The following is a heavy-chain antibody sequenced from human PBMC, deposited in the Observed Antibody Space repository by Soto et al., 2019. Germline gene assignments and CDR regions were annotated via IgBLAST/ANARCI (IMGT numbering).Heavy chain of an antibody. CDR2: INSDGSST. CDR3: VKVSTFYDILTGYYSTNFFDP. D-gene: IGHD3-9*01. CDR1: GFTFSSHW. V-gene: IGHV3-74*01. Sequence: PGGSLRLSCAASGFTFSSHWMHWVRQAPGKGLVWVSRINSDGSSTSYADSVKGRFTISRDNSKNTLYLQMNSLRPEDTAVYYCVKVSTFYDILTGYYSTNFFDPWGQGTLVTSPQ. J-gene: IGHJ5*02.